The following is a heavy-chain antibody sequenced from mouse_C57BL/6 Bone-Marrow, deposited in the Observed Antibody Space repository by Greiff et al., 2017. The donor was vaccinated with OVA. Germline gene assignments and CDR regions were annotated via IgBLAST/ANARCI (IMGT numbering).Heavy chain of an antibody. CDR1: GYAFSSSW. J-gene: IGHJ4*01. Sequence: VQLQQSGPELVKPGASVKISCKASGYAFSSSWMNWVKQRPGKGLEWIGRIYPGDGDTNYNGKFKGKATLTADKSSSTAYMQLSSLTSEDSAVYFCARGSYYDGSSSWAMDYWGQGTSVTVSS. D-gene: IGHD1-1*01. V-gene: IGHV1-82*01. CDR2: IYPGDGDT. CDR3: ARGSYYDGSSSWAMDY.